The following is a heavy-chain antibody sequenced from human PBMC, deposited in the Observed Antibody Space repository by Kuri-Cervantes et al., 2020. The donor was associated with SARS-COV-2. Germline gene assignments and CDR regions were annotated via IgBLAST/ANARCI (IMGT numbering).Heavy chain of an antibody. V-gene: IGHV4-59*01. CDR1: GGSISSYY. Sequence: SETLSLTCTVSGGSISSYYWSWIRQPPGKGLEWIGYIYYSGSTNYNPSLKSRVTISVDTSKNQFSLKLSSVTAADTAVYYCATSYGGSGSYYYGMDVWGQGTTVTDSS. CDR3: ATSYGGSGSYYYGMDV. D-gene: IGHD3-10*01. CDR2: IYYSGST. J-gene: IGHJ6*02.